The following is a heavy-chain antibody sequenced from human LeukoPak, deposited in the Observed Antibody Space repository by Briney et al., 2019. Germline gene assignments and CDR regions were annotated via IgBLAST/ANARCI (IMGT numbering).Heavy chain of an antibody. CDR2: IYPGDSDT. V-gene: IGHV5-51*01. CDR1: GYSFTSYW. D-gene: IGHD3-9*01. Sequence: GESLKISCKGSGYSFTSYWIGWVRQLPGKGLEWMAIIYPGDSDTRYSPSFQGQVTISADKSISTAYLQWSSLKASDTAMYYCARGQSYYDILTATNWFDPWGQGTLVTVSS. J-gene: IGHJ5*02. CDR3: ARGQSYYDILTATNWFDP.